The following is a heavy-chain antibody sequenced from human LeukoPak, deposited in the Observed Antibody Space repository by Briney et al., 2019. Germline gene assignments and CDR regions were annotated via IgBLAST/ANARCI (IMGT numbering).Heavy chain of an antibody. Sequence: ASVKVSCKASGHTFTNFGITWVRQAPGQGLEWMGWINGDNGNTNYAQRLQGRVTMTIETATTTGYMELRSLRSDDTAVYYCAKNRGTTWWDLVDFWGQGTLVTVSS. D-gene: IGHD1-7*01. CDR2: INGDNGNT. V-gene: IGHV1-18*01. J-gene: IGHJ4*02. CDR1: GHTFTNFG. CDR3: AKNRGTTWWDLVDF.